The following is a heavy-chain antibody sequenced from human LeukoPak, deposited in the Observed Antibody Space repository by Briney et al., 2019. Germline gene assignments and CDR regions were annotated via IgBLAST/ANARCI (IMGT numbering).Heavy chain of an antibody. V-gene: IGHV3-30*04. CDR3: AKDTPRGYNYGYFDY. CDR1: GFTFSSYA. CDR2: ISYDGSDK. J-gene: IGHJ4*02. Sequence: GGSLRLSCAASGFTFSSYAMYWVRQAPGKGLEWVAVISYDGSDKFYADSVKGRFTISRDNSKNTLYLQMKSLKAEDTAVYYCAKDTPRGYNYGYFDYWGQGTLVTVSS. D-gene: IGHD5-18*01.